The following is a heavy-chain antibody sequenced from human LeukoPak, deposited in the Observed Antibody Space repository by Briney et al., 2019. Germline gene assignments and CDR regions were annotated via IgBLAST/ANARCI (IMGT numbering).Heavy chain of an antibody. CDR3: ARVDSSGWYANFDY. Sequence: PSETLSLTCTVSGASIQSSNYYWGWISQPPGKGLEWIGSIYYSGGTYYNPSLKSRVTVSVDTSKNQFSLKLTSVTAADTAVYYCARVDSSGWYANFDYWGQGTLVTVSS. CDR1: GASIQSSNYY. V-gene: IGHV4-39*07. J-gene: IGHJ4*02. CDR2: IYYSGGT. D-gene: IGHD6-19*01.